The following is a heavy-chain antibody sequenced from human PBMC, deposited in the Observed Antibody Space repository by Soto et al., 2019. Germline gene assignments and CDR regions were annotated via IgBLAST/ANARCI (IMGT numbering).Heavy chain of an antibody. CDR1: GGSFSGYY. D-gene: IGHD3-3*01. V-gene: IGHV4-34*01. J-gene: IGHJ5*02. Sequence: SETLSLTCAVYGGSFSGYYWNWIRQPPGKGLEWIGEIDHSGYTNYNPSLKSRVTISADTSKNQFSLRLTSVTAADTAVYYCARVRDWFDPWGQGTLATVSS. CDR2: IDHSGYT. CDR3: ARVRDWFDP.